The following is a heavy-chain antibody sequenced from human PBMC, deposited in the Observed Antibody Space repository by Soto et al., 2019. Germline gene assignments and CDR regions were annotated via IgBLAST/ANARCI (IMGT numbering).Heavy chain of an antibody. CDR3: ARDPFGSGNNYNWAYYYYGMDV. CDR2: ISTSGQTI. D-gene: IGHD3-10*01. CDR1: GFTFSTSS. V-gene: IGHV3-48*01. J-gene: IGHJ6*02. Sequence: PGGSLRLSCVGSGFTFSTSSFNWVRQAPGKGLDWVAYISTSGQTIYYADSVKGRFTISRDNAKKSLYLQMNRLRPDDSAVYYCARDPFGSGNNYNWAYYYYGMDVWGQGTTVTVSS.